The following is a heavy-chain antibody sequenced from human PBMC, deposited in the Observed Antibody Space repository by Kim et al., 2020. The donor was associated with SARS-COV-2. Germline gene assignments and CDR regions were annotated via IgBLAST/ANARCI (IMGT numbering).Heavy chain of an antibody. CDR3: AREVVRGVISTDFDY. D-gene: IGHD3-10*01. J-gene: IGHJ4*02. V-gene: IGHV3-48*03. CDR2: ISSSGSTI. Sequence: GGSLRLSCAASGFTFSSYEMNWVRQAPGKGREWVSYISSSGSTIYYADSVKVRFIISRDNAKNSLYLQMNSLRAEDTAVYYCAREVVRGVISTDFDYWGQGTLVTVSS. CDR1: GFTFSSYE.